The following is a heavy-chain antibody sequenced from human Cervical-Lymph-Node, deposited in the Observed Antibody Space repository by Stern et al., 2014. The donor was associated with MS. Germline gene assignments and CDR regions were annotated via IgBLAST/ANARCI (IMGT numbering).Heavy chain of an antibody. V-gene: IGHV2-5*02. CDR3: AHRRDGYNFFDY. Sequence: ESGPTLVKPTQTLTLTCTFSGFSLSASGMGVGWNRQPPGKALEGLATNYWGADKRYSPFLKSRRPITKDTSTTQAGLTMTNMDPVDTATYYCAHRRDGYNFFDYWGQGTLVTVSS. J-gene: IGHJ4*02. CDR2: NYWGADK. CDR1: GFSLSASGMG. D-gene: IGHD5-24*01.